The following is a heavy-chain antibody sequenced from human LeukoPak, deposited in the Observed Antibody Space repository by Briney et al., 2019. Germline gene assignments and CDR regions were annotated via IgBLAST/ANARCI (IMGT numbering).Heavy chain of an antibody. V-gene: IGHV5-10-1*01. Sequence: GESLLISFQGSGSRFTSYWISWVRQVPGKGLGWMGRIDPSDSYTNYSPSFQGHVTISADKSISTAYLQWSSLKASDTAMYYCARHSAVVPAAHIDYWGQGTLVTVSS. CDR1: GSRFTSYW. CDR2: IDPSDSYT. J-gene: IGHJ4*02. CDR3: ARHSAVVPAAHIDY. D-gene: IGHD2-2*01.